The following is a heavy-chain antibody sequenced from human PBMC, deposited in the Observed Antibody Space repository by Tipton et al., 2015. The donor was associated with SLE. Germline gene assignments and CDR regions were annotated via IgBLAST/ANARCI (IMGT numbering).Heavy chain of an antibody. J-gene: IGHJ4*02. D-gene: IGHD5-24*01. CDR3: AKRMAAQGSVNDY. CDR1: GFSFSNYA. CDR2: INSGGSST. Sequence: SLRLSCAASGFSFSNYAMSWVRQAPGKGLEWVSVINSGGSSTYYADSVKGRFTISRDNSKNTLYLQINSLRAEDTAVYYCAKRMAAQGSVNDYWVQGTLVTVSS. V-gene: IGHV3-23*03.